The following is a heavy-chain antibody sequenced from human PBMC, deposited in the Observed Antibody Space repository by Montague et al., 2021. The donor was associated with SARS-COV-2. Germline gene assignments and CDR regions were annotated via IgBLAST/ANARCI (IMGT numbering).Heavy chain of an antibody. V-gene: IGHV6-1*01. Sequence: CAISGDSVSSNSAAWNWIRQSPSGGLEWLGRTYYRSKWYTDYAPSVKTRITITPDTSNNQLSLHLNSVTPGDTAVYYCAREGTVPGPRGIYFDDWGQGTLVTVSS. CDR2: TYYRSKWYT. D-gene: IGHD1-1*01. J-gene: IGHJ4*02. CDR3: AREGTVPGPRGIYFDD. CDR1: GDSVSSNSAA.